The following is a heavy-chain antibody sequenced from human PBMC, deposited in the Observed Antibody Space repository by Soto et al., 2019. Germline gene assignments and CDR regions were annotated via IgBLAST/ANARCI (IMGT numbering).Heavy chain of an antibody. D-gene: IGHD1-26*01. Sequence: QVELVESGGGVVQPGRSLRLSCAASGFPLSDYAIHWVRQAPGKGLEWVAAISYDGTNKYYADSVKGRFTISRDNSKNTLYLQMNSLRAEDAAVYYCARDHSGSFSGGFDYWGQGTLVTVSS. CDR1: GFPLSDYA. CDR2: ISYDGTNK. CDR3: ARDHSGSFSGGFDY. V-gene: IGHV3-30-3*01. J-gene: IGHJ4*02.